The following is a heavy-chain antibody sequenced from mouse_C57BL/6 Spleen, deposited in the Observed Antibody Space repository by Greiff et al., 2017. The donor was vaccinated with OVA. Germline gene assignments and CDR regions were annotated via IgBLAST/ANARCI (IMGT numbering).Heavy chain of an antibody. Sequence: QVQLKESGAELVKPGASVKISCKASGYAFSSYWMNWVKQRPGKGLEWIGQIYPGDGDTNYNGKFKGKATLTADKSSSTAYMQLSSLTSEDSAVYFCARTDGYYPWFDYWGQGTTLTVSS. D-gene: IGHD2-3*01. CDR3: ARTDGYYPWFDY. CDR2: IYPGDGDT. CDR1: GYAFSSYW. V-gene: IGHV1-80*01. J-gene: IGHJ2*01.